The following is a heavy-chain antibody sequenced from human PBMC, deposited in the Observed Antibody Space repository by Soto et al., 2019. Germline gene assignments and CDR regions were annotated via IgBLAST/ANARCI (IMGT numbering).Heavy chain of an antibody. J-gene: IGHJ4*02. CDR3: ARDVAQFYDDYEGY. CDR1: GFTFSSYS. D-gene: IGHD4-17*01. Sequence: EVQLVESGGGLVKPGGSLRLSCAASGFTFSSYSMNWVRQAPGKGLEWVSSISSSSSYIYYADSVKGRFTISRDNAKKSLYLQIGSMRAEDTAVYYCARDVAQFYDDYEGYCGQGSMVTVAT. V-gene: IGHV3-21*01. CDR2: ISSSSSYI.